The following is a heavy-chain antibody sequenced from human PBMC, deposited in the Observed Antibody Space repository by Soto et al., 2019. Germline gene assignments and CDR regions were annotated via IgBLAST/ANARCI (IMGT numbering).Heavy chain of an antibody. CDR1: GGSISSGGYS. D-gene: IGHD1-26*01. CDR2: IYHSGST. J-gene: IGHJ5*02. CDR3: ARVKRSTSRLDP. V-gene: IGHV4-30-2*01. Sequence: SEPLSLTCAVSGGSISSGGYSWSWIRQPPGKGLEWIGYIYHSGSTSYNPSLETGVTISVDTSKNQFSLKLTSVTPADTAIYYCARVKRSTSRLDPWGQGTLVTVSS.